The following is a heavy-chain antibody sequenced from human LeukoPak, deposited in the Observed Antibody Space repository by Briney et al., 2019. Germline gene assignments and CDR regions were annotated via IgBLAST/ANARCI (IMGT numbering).Heavy chain of an antibody. CDR2: VSSSGSTI. V-gene: IGHV3-48*03. Sequence: GGSLRLSCAASGFIFSNYAMSWVRQAPGKGLEWVSYVSSSGSTIYYADSVKGRFTISRDNAKNSLYLEMNSLRAEDAAVYYCARTYYDSSGYAFDYWGQGTLVTVSS. CDR1: GFIFSNYA. D-gene: IGHD3-22*01. J-gene: IGHJ4*02. CDR3: ARTYYDSSGYAFDY.